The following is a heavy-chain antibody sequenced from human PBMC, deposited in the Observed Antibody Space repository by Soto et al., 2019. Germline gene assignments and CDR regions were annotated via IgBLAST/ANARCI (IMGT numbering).Heavy chain of an antibody. V-gene: IGHV1-69*02. CDR1: GGTFSSYT. CDR2: IIPTLGVA. Sequence: QGQLVQSGTEMREPGSSVKVSCKASGGTFSSYTINWVRQAPGQGLEWMGRIIPTLGVANYAQKFQVRVTITADNSTGTAYMELTSLKSDDTAVYYCAGQEYTDAFDIWGQGTMVTVSS. D-gene: IGHD2-2*02. J-gene: IGHJ3*02. CDR3: AGQEYTDAFDI.